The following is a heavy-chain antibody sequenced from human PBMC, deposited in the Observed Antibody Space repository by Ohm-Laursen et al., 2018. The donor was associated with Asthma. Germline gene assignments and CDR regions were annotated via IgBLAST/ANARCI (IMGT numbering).Heavy chain of an antibody. CDR1: GYSFSLYS. J-gene: IGHJ4*02. D-gene: IGHD5-24*01. Sequence: SLRLSCAASGYSFSLYSIHWVRQAPGKGLEWVSYISSSGSTIYYADSVKGRFTISRDNAKNSLYLQMNSLRAEDTAVYYCARAQRRLQKPGYWGQGTLVTVSS. CDR3: ARAQRRLQKPGY. CDR2: ISSSGSTI. V-gene: IGHV3-48*04.